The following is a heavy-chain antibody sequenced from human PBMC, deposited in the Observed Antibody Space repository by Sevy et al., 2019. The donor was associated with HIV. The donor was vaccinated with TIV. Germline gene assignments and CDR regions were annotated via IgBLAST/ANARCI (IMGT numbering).Heavy chain of an antibody. V-gene: IGHV3-23*01. CDR2: IGGSGRNT. J-gene: IGHJ6*02. D-gene: IGHD2-2*01. CDR1: GFTFSSYA. Sequence: GGSLRLSCAASGFTFSSYAMTWVRQAPGKGLEWVSSIGGSGRNTYYADSVTGRLTISRGNSKNTLYLQMNSLRAEDTAKYYCATGFCSGKSCPRDYYYDGLDVWGQGTTVTVSS. CDR3: ATGFCSGKSCPRDYYYDGLDV.